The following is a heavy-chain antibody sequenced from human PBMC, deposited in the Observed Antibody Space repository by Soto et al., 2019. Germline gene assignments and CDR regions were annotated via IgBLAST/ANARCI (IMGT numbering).Heavy chain of an antibody. CDR1: GGTFSSYT. CDR2: IIPILGIA. D-gene: IGHD4-4*01. J-gene: IGHJ5*02. CDR3: ASAQDYTLNWFDP. V-gene: IGHV1-69*02. Sequence: SVKVSCKASGGTFSSYTISWVRQAPGQGLEWMGRIIPILGIANYAQKFQGRVTITADKSTSTAYVELSSLRSEDTAVYYCASAQDYTLNWFDPWGQGTLVTVSS.